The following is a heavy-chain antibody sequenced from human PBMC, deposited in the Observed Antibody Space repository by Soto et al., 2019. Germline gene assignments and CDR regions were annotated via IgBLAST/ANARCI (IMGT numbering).Heavy chain of an antibody. D-gene: IGHD5-18*01. V-gene: IGHV4-34*01. Sequence: QVQLQQWGAGLLKPSETLSLTCAVYGGSISGYYWSWIRQPPGKGLEWIGEINHSGSTNYNPSLKSRVTISVDTSKNQFSLKLSSVTAADTAVYYCARGGYSYGRHVDYWGQGTLVTVSS. CDR1: GGSISGYY. CDR2: INHSGST. J-gene: IGHJ4*02. CDR3: ARGGYSYGRHVDY.